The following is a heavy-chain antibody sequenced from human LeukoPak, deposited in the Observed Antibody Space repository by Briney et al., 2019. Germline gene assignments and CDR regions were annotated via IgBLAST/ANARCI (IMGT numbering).Heavy chain of an antibody. Sequence: ASVKVSCKASGYTFTSYGISWVRQAPGQGLEWMGWISAYNGNTNYAQKLQGRVTMTTDTSTSTAYMELRSLRSDDTAVYYCARGGPRSSIAALNWFDPWGQGTLVTVSS. V-gene: IGHV1-18*01. CDR3: ARGGPRSSIAALNWFDP. J-gene: IGHJ5*02. CDR1: GYTFTSYG. D-gene: IGHD6-6*01. CDR2: ISAYNGNT.